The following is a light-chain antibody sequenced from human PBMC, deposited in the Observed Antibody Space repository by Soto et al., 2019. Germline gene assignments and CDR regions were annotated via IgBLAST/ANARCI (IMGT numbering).Light chain of an antibody. CDR1: QTISSY. J-gene: IGKJ2*01. V-gene: IGKV1-39*01. Sequence: DIQMTQSPASLSASVGDRVTITCRASQTISSYLNWYQQRAGAAPKLLIFSASTLQSGVPSRFSGSGFGTAYTLTISSLEPADFAVYYCQQTFRTPHTFGQGTKLDIK. CDR2: SAS. CDR3: QQTFRTPHT.